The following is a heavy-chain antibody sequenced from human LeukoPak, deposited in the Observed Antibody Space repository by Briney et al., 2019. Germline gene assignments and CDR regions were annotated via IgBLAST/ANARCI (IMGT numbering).Heavy chain of an antibody. D-gene: IGHD3-22*01. J-gene: IGHJ6*03. CDR3: ARRRYYYDSSGRTTYYHMDV. CDR1: GFTFSSYA. CDR2: ISGSGGST. V-gene: IGHV3-23*01. Sequence: GGSLRLSCAASGFTFSSYAMSWVRQAPGEGLEWVSAISGSGGSTYYADSVKGRFTISRDNSKNTLYLQMNSLRAEDTAVYYCARRRYYYDSSGRTTYYHMDVWGKGTTVTVSS.